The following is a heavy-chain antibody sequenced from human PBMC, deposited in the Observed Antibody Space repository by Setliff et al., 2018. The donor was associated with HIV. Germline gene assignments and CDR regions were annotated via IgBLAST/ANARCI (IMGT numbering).Heavy chain of an antibody. V-gene: IGHV4-39*01. CDR3: ARIFGSTTASYARGNDY. CDR2: VYYTGTT. J-gene: IGHJ4*02. CDR1: GGSISSITHY. Sequence: SETLSLTCTVSGGSISSITHYWGWFRQPPGKGLECIGTVYYTGTTYYNSSLESRVTISVDTSRNQFSLKLYSVTAADTAVYYCARIFGSTTASYARGNDYWGRGTLVTVS. D-gene: IGHD3-16*01.